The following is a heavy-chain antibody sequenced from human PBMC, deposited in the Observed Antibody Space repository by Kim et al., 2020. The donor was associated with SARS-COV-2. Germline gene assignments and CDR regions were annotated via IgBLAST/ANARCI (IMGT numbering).Heavy chain of an antibody. CDR3: ARGRYSGSYAPRFDY. V-gene: IGHV4-34*01. CDR1: GGSFSGYY. Sequence: SETLSLTCAVYGGSFSGYYWSWIRQPPGKGLEWIGEINHSGSTNYNPSLKSRVTISVDTSKNQFSLKLSSVTAADTAVYYCARGRYSGSYAPRFDYWGQGTLVTVSS. CDR2: INHSGST. D-gene: IGHD1-26*01. J-gene: IGHJ4*02.